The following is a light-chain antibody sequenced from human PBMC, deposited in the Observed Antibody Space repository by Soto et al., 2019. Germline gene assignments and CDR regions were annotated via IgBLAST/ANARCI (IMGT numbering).Light chain of an antibody. CDR2: GAS. CDR3: QQYKKWPS. Sequence: LVMTQCPANVSVSPGEGATLSCRASQSVSSNLAWYQQKPGQAPRLLIYGASTRATGIPARFSGSGSGTEFTLTISSLQSADFAVYYCQQYKKWPSFGQENNVDMK. J-gene: IGKJ2*01. CDR1: QSVSSN. V-gene: IGKV3-15*01.